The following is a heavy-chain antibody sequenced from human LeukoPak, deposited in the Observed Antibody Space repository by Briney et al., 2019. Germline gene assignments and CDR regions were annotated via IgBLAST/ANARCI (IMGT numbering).Heavy chain of an antibody. J-gene: IGHJ4*02. D-gene: IGHD1-26*01. CDR2: ISYDGSNK. Sequence: AGGSLRLSCAASGFTFSSYAMHWVRQAPGKGLEWEAVISYDGSNKYYADSVKGRFTISRDNSKNTLYLQMNSLRAEDTAVYYCASLGELLLREYEFDYWGQGTLVTVSS. CDR1: GFTFSSYA. CDR3: ASLGELLLREYEFDY. V-gene: IGHV3-30-3*01.